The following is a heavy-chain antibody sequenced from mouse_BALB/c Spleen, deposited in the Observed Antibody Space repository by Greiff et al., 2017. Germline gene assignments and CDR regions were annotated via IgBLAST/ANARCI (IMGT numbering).Heavy chain of an antibody. CDR3: ARGTTVVDYFDY. D-gene: IGHD1-1*01. Sequence: QVTLKVSGPELVKPGASVKISCKASGYSFTSYYIHWVKQRPGQGLEWIGWIFPGSGNTKYNEKFKGKATLTADTSSSTAYMQLSSLTSEDSAVYFCARGTTVVDYFDYWGQGTTLTVSS. CDR2: IFPGSGNT. CDR1: GYSFTSYY. J-gene: IGHJ2*01. V-gene: IGHV1-66*01.